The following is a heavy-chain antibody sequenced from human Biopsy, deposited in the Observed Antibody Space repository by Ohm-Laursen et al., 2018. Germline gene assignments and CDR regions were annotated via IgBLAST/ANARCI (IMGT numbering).Heavy chain of an antibody. D-gene: IGHD4-11*01. V-gene: IGHV3-30*03. J-gene: IGHJ2*01. CDR2: ISYDGSGE. Sequence: SLRLSCTAFGFTFTSYAMHWVRQAPGKGLEWVAVISYDGSGEYYADSLQGRFIISRDNLKSTVDLQMNSLRAEDTAVYFCARDGKRWDYSTYFSWHFDLWGRGTLVTVSS. CDR1: GFTFTSYA. CDR3: ARDGKRWDYSTYFSWHFDL.